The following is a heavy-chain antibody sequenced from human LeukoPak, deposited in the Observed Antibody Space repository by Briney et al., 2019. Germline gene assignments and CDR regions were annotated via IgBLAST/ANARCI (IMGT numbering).Heavy chain of an antibody. J-gene: IGHJ4*02. CDR2: IKEDGSAT. Sequence: PGGSLRLSCAAPGFTFSTYWMTWVRQAPGKGPERVANIKEDGSATYYVDSVKGRFTISRDNAKKSLYLQMNSLRAEDTAVYYCARDSPGYLAYDSWGQGTLVTVSS. D-gene: IGHD1-1*01. CDR1: GFTFSTYW. CDR3: ARDSPGYLAYDS. V-gene: IGHV3-7*04.